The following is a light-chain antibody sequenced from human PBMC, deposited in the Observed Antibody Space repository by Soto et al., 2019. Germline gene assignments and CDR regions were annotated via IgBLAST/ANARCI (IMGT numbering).Light chain of an antibody. CDR3: QQYNSDYT. J-gene: IGKJ2*01. V-gene: IGKV1-5*01. CDR2: DAS. CDR1: QSISTS. Sequence: DIQMTQSPSTLSASVGDRVTITCRASQSISTSLAWYQQKPGKAPKFLIYDASSLESGVPSRFSGSGSGTEFTLTISSLQPDDFASYYCQQYNSDYTFGQGTKVDNK.